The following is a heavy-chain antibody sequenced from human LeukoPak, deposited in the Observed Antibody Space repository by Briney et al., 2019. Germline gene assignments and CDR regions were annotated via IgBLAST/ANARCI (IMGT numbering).Heavy chain of an antibody. J-gene: IGHJ4*02. CDR3: ARRPNGFSFDY. V-gene: IGHV4-31*03. CDR2: IYYSGST. Sequence: SETLSLTCTVSGGSISSGGYYWSWIRQDPGKGLEWIGYIYYSGSTYYNPSLKSRVTMSVDTSKNQFSLKLSSVTAADTAVYYCARRPNGFSFDYWGQGTLVTVSS. D-gene: IGHD2-8*01. CDR1: GGSISSGGYY.